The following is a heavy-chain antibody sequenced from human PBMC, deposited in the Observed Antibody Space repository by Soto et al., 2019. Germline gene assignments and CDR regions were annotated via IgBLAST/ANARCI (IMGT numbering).Heavy chain of an antibody. V-gene: IGHV3-23*01. CDR1: GFTFSKYA. Sequence: EVQLLESGGGLVKPGGSLRLSCAASGFTFSKYAMSWVRLTPGKGLEWVSSISANGGITDYADSVKGRFTISRDNFQNILSLQMDRLTGDDTALYFCAKDKYTDSVRKVWFFDYWGRGTLVTVSS. CDR3: AKDKYTDSVRKVWFFDY. CDR2: ISANGGIT. D-gene: IGHD2-15*01. J-gene: IGHJ2*01.